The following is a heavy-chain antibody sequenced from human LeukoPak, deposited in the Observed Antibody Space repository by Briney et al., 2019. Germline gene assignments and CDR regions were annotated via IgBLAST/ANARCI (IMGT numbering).Heavy chain of an antibody. CDR3: ATLLTYYYVDAFDI. J-gene: IGHJ3*02. Sequence: GGSLRLSCAASGFTFSSYGMSWVRQAPGKGLEWVSGITGSGGSTYYADSVKGRFTISRDNAKNSLYLQMNGLRAEDTAVYYCATLLTYYYVDAFDIWGQGTMVTVSS. CDR2: ITGSGGST. CDR1: GFTFSSYG. V-gene: IGHV3-23*01. D-gene: IGHD3-10*02.